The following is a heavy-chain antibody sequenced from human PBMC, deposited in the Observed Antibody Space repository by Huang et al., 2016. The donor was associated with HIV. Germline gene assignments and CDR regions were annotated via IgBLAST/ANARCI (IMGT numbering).Heavy chain of an antibody. D-gene: IGHD1-26*01. CDR3: AHSMVGASSFDY. Sequence: QITLKESGPTLVKPTQTLTLTCPFSGFSLSTFGVGVGWIRRPPGQALAWLSLIYWDDDKRYRPSLKSRLTITKDTSKNQVVLRMTNLDPVDTATYYCAHSMVGASSFDYWGQGTLVTVSS. CDR1: GFSLSTFGVG. J-gene: IGHJ4*02. CDR2: IYWDDDK. V-gene: IGHV2-5*02.